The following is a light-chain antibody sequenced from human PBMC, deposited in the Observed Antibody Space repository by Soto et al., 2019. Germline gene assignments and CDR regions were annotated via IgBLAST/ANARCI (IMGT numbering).Light chain of an antibody. Sequence: QSALTQPASVSGSPGQSITISCTGTNSDVGAFNYVSWYQQHPGKAPQLMIYEVTNRPSGVSNRFSGSKSGNTASLTVSELQAEDEADYYCTSFTSSSTWVFGGGTQLTVL. CDR2: EVT. CDR1: NSDVGAFNY. J-gene: IGLJ3*02. V-gene: IGLV2-14*01. CDR3: TSFTSSSTWV.